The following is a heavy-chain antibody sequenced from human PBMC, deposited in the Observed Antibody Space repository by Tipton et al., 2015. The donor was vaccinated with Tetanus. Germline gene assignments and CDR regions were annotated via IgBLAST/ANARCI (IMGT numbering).Heavy chain of an antibody. CDR3: ARHQSGYFTPFDY. J-gene: IGHJ4*02. V-gene: IGHV4-39*01. D-gene: IGHD3-3*01. CDR2: IYESGDT. Sequence: TLSLTCTVSGGPIVSDSFYWAWFRQPPGKGLEWIGSIYESGDTYYIPSLKSRVTISVDTSKNQFSLNLNPMAAADTGVYYCARHQSGYFTPFDYWGQGNLVTVSS. CDR1: GGPIVSDSFY.